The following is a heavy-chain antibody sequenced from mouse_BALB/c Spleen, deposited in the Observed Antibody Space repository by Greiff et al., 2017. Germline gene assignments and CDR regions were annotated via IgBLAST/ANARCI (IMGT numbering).Heavy chain of an antibody. CDR3: ARGLVGAMDY. Sequence: EVKLMESGGGLVQPGGSRKLSCAASGFTFSSFGMHWVRQAPEKGLEWVAYISSGSSTIYYADTVKGRFTISRDNPKNTLFLQMTSLRSEDTAMYYCARGLVGAMDYWGQGTSVTVSS. V-gene: IGHV5-17*02. D-gene: IGHD2-10*02. J-gene: IGHJ4*01. CDR1: GFTFSSFG. CDR2: ISSGSSTI.